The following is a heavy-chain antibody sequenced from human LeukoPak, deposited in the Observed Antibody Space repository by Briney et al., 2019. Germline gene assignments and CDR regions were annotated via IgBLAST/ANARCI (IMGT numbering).Heavy chain of an antibody. CDR1: GGTFTSYA. CDR3: ARIYLGAFDI. Sequence: SVKVSCKASGGTFTSYAISWVRQAPGQGLEWMGRIIPYYGKANYAQKLQGRVTITTDESTSTAYMELSSLRSDDTAVYYCARIYLGAFDIWGQGTMVTVSS. V-gene: IGHV1-69*05. CDR2: IIPYYGKA. D-gene: IGHD3-16*01. J-gene: IGHJ3*02.